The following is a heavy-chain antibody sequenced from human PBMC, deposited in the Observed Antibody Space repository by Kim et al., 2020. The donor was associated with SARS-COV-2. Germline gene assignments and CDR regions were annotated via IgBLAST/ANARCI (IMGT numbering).Heavy chain of an antibody. J-gene: IGHJ6*02. CDR3: AKDGHYYDSSGYYYTLDV. Sequence: GGSLRLSCAASGFTFSSYAMSWVRQAPGKGLEWVSAISGSGGSTYYADSVKGRFTISRDNSKNTLYLQMNSLRAEDTAVYYCAKDGHYYDSSGYYYTLDVWGQGTTVTVSS. CDR2: ISGSGGST. V-gene: IGHV3-23*01. D-gene: IGHD3-22*01. CDR1: GFTFSSYA.